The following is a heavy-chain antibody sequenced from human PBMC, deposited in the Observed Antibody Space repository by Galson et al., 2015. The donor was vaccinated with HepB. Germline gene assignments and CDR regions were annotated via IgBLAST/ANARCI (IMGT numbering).Heavy chain of an antibody. D-gene: IGHD3-3*01. Sequence: SVKVSCKASGYTFTSYYMHWVRQAPGQGLEWMGIINPSGGSTSYAQKFQGRVTMTRDTSTSTVYMELSSLRSEDTAVYYCASTRFTIFGVVITDYYYYGMDVWGQGTTVTVSS. V-gene: IGHV1-46*01. CDR1: GYTFTSYY. CDR3: ASTRFTIFGVVITDYYYYGMDV. J-gene: IGHJ6*02. CDR2: INPSGGST.